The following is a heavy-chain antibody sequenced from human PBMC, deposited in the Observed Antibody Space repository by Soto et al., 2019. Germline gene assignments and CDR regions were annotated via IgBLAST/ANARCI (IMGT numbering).Heavy chain of an antibody. V-gene: IGHV1-2*04. CDR2: INPNSGGT. CDR3: ARTYSGTYPPPYYFDY. Sequence: ASVKVSCKASGYSFTGYYMHWVRQAPGQGLEWMGWINPNSGGTNYAQKFQGWVIISADKSINTAYLQWSSLQASDTAIYYCARTYSGTYPPPYYFDYWGQGTLVTVSS. D-gene: IGHD1-26*01. CDR1: GYSFTGYY. J-gene: IGHJ4*02.